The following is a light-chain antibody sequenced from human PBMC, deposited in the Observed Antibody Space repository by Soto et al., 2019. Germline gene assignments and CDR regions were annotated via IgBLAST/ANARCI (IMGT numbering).Light chain of an antibody. V-gene: IGLV2-8*01. CDR3: SSYAGSNIYV. J-gene: IGLJ1*01. Sequence: QSALTQPPSASGSPGQSVTFSCTGTSSDVGRYNYVSWYQQHPGKAPKLLIYGVTQRPSGVPDRFSGSKSGNTASLTVSGLQDEDEGYSYCSSYAGSNIYVFGTGTKVTVL. CDR2: GVT. CDR1: SSDVGRYNY.